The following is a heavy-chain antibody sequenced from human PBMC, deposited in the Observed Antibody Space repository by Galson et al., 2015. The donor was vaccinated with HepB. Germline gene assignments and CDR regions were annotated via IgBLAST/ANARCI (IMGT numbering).Heavy chain of an antibody. D-gene: IGHD6-13*01. CDR3: ARVPHGPYSSSWYLLSHYGMDV. Sequence: SLRLSCAASGFTFSSYAMHWVRQAPGKGLEWVAVISYDGSNKYYADSVKGRFTISRDNSKNTLYLQMNSQRAEDTAVYYCARVPHGPYSSSWYLLSHYGMDVWGQGTTVTVSS. J-gene: IGHJ6*02. V-gene: IGHV3-30*04. CDR1: GFTFSSYA. CDR2: ISYDGSNK.